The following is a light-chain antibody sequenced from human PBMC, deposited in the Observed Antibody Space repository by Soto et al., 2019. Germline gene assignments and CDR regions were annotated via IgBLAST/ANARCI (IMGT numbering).Light chain of an antibody. V-gene: IGLV1-40*01. CDR2: GNS. CDR3: QSYDSSLSGSKV. Sequence: QSALTQPPSVSGAPGQRVTISCTGSSSNIGAGYDVHWYQQLPGTAPKLLIYGNSNRPSGVPDRFSGSKSGTSASLAITGLQAEDEADYCCQSYDSSLSGSKVFGGGTQLTVL. CDR1: SSNIGAGYD. J-gene: IGLJ2*01.